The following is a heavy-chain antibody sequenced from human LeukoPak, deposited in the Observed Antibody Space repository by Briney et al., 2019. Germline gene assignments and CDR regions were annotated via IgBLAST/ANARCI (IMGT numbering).Heavy chain of an antibody. J-gene: IGHJ3*02. Sequence: SETLSLTCGVSGGSIRSTNWWSWVRQPPGKGLEWIGEIYHSGSTNYNPSLKSRVTISVDKSKNQFSLKLSSVTAADTAVYYCARAEGDPGAFDIWGQGTMVTVSS. CDR3: ARAEGDPGAFDI. D-gene: IGHD3-10*01. CDR2: IYHSGST. CDR1: GGSIRSTNW. V-gene: IGHV4-4*02.